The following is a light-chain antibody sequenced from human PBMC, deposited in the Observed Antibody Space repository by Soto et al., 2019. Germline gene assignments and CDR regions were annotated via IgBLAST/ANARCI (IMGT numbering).Light chain of an antibody. CDR2: DAS. V-gene: IGKV3D-20*01. CDR3: QQYGSSQT. Sequence: EIVLTQSPATLSLSLGERATLSCGASQSVRSNYVAWYQQKPGLAPRLLIYDASSRATGIPDRFSGSGSGTDFTLTISRLEPEDSAVYNCQQYGSSQTFGPGTKVDIK. CDR1: QSVRSNY. J-gene: IGKJ3*01.